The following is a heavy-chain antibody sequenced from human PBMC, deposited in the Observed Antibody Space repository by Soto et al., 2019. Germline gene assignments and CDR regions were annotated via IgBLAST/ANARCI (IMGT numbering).Heavy chain of an antibody. CDR3: ARDGRGGLGGMDV. CDR2: IIPIFGTA. D-gene: IGHD3-16*01. CDR1: GGTFSSYA. Sequence: QVQLVQSGAEVKKPGSSVKVSCKASGGTFSSYAISWVRQAPGQGLEWMGGIIPIFGTANYAQKFQGRGTITADKSTSTAYVERSSLRSEDTAVYYCARDGRGGLGGMDVWGQGTTVTVSS. J-gene: IGHJ6*02. V-gene: IGHV1-69*06.